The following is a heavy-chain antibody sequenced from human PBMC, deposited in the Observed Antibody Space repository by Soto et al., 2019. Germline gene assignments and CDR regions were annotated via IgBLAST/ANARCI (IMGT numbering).Heavy chain of an antibody. CDR1: GGSISSGGYY. CDR3: ARDQLPGDYYYYGMDV. CDR2: IYYSGST. V-gene: IGHV4-31*03. J-gene: IGHJ6*02. Sequence: LSLTCTVSGGSISSGGYYWSWIRQHPGKGLEWIGYIYYSGSTYYNPSLKSRVTISVDTSKSQFSLKLSSVTAADTAVYYCARDQLPGDYYYYGMDVWGQGTTVTVSS. D-gene: IGHD6-6*01.